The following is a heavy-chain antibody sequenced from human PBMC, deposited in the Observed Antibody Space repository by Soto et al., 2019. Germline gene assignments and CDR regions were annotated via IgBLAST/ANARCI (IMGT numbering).Heavy chain of an antibody. CDR1: GGSITSTSYY. CDR2: IDYRGNI. Sequence: QLHLQESGPGLVEPSETLSLTCAVSGGSITSTSYYWGWIRQPPGEGLEWIGSIDYRGNIYYNSSLKSRVTISVDTSKNQFSLSLNSVTAADSAVYHCARVAALVGAARYWYFELWGRGTRVSV. V-gene: IGHV4-39*01. D-gene: IGHD2-15*01. CDR3: ARVAALVGAARYWYFEL. J-gene: IGHJ2*01.